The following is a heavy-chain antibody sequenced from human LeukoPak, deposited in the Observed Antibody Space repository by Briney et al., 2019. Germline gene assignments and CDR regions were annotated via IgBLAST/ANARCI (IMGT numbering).Heavy chain of an antibody. V-gene: IGHV3-21*01. Sequence: GGSLRLSCAASGFTFSGYSMNWVRQAPGKGLEWVSLISTSSSYIYYADSVKGRFTISRDNAKNSLYLQMNTLRAEDTAVYYCARDPWGSSGYFQHWGQGTLVTVSS. CDR3: ARDPWGSSGYFQH. D-gene: IGHD6-19*01. J-gene: IGHJ1*01. CDR2: ISTSSSYI. CDR1: GFTFSGYS.